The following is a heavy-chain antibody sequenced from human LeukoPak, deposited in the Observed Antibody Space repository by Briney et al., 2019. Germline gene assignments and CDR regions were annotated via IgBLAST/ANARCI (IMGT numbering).Heavy chain of an antibody. CDR1: GGTFSSYA. V-gene: IGHV1-69*13. Sequence: SVKVSCKASGGTFSSYAISWVRQAPGQGLEWMGGIIPIFGTANYAQKFQGRVTITADESTSTAYMELSSLRSEDTAVYYCARTVRLGELSSPFDPWGQGTLVTVSS. CDR2: IIPIFGTA. J-gene: IGHJ5*02. D-gene: IGHD3-16*02. CDR3: ARTVRLGELSSPFDP.